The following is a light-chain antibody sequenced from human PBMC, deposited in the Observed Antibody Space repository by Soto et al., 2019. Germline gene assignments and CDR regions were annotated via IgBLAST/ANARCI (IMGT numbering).Light chain of an antibody. CDR1: QSVSSY. V-gene: IGKV3-11*01. Sequence: EIVLTQSPATLSLSPGEGATLSCRASQSVSSYLVWYQQKPGQAPRLLIYDASNRATGIPARFSGSGSGTDFTLTINSLQSEDFAVYYCQQYNNWPRTFGQGTKVDIK. CDR2: DAS. J-gene: IGKJ1*01. CDR3: QQYNNWPRT.